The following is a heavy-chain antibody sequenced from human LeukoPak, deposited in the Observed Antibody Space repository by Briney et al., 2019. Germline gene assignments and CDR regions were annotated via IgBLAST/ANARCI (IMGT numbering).Heavy chain of an antibody. CDR3: AKSNGYGLVDI. V-gene: IGHV4-38-2*02. CDR2: FYHGGST. J-gene: IGHJ3*02. Sequence: KPSETLSLTCTVSGYSISTGYYWDWIRQPPVKGLEWIGTFYHGGSTYYNPSVKGRVTISLDTSRNQFSLKLNSVTAADTAVYYCAKSNGYGLVDIWGQGTMATVSS. CDR1: GYSISTGYY. D-gene: IGHD3-10*01.